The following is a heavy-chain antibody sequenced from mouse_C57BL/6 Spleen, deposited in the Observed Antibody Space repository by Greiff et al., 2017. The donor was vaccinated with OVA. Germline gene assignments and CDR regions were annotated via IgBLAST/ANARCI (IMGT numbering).Heavy chain of an antibody. CDR3: ARGLDYGSSYWYFDV. D-gene: IGHD1-1*01. Sequence: VQLQQPGAELVMPGASVKLSCKASGYTFTSYWMHWVKQRPGQGLEWIGEIDPSDSYTNYNQKFKGKSTLTVDKSSSTAYMQLSSLTSEDSAVYYCARGLDYGSSYWYFDVWGTVTTVTVSS. J-gene: IGHJ1*03. V-gene: IGHV1-69*01. CDR1: GYTFTSYW. CDR2: IDPSDSYT.